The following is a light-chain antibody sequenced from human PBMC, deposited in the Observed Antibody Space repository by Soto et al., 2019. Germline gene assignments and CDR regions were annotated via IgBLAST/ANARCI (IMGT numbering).Light chain of an antibody. CDR2: DVS. V-gene: IGLV2-11*01. CDR1: SSVVGGYNY. Sequence: QTVLTQPRSGYGAPGQSVTISCTGTSSVVGGYNYGSRYQQHPGKSPNLMIDDVSKRPSGVPDRFSSSKSGNTASLTISGLQAEDEADYYCCSYAGSYTYVFGTGTKVTVL. J-gene: IGLJ1*01. CDR3: CSYAGSYTYV.